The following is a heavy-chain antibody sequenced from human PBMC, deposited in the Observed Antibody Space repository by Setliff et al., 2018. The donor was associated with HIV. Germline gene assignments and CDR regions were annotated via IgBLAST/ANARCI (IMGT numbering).Heavy chain of an antibody. CDR2: INPNGGIT. J-gene: IGHJ6*03. V-gene: IGHV1-46*01. Sequence: ASVKVSCKASGYTFTTYYIHWVRQAPGQGLEWMGIINPNGGITSYAQKFQGRVTMTRDTSTSTADMELRSLRSDDTAVYYCARVPGARPYYYYYMDVWGKGTTVTVSS. CDR3: ARVPGARPYYYYYMDV. CDR1: GYTFTTYY. D-gene: IGHD3-10*01.